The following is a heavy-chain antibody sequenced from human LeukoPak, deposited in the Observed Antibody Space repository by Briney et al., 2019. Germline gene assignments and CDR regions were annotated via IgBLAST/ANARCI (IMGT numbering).Heavy chain of an antibody. V-gene: IGHV4-34*01. CDR1: GGSFSGYY. Sequence: PSETLSLTCAVYGGSFSGYYWSWIRQPPGKGLEWIGEINHSGSTNYNPSLKSRVAISVDTSKNQFSLKLSSVTAADTAVYYCARGRGGYCSSTSCYNSDYWGQGTLATVSS. CDR2: INHSGST. J-gene: IGHJ4*02. CDR3: ARGRGGYCSSTSCYNSDY. D-gene: IGHD2-2*02.